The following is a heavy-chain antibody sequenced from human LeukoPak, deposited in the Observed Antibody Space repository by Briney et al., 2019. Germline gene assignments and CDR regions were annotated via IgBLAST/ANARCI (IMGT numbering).Heavy chain of an antibody. D-gene: IGHD4-11*01. CDR3: AKEYSNYGGFDY. CDR1: GFTFSSYG. CDR2: ISYDGSNK. J-gene: IGHJ4*02. Sequence: GRSLRLSCAASGFTFSSYGMHWVRQAPGKGLEWVAVISYDGSNKYYADSVKGRFTISRDNSKNTLYLQMNSLRAEDTAVYYCAKEYSNYGGFDYWGQGTLVTVSS. V-gene: IGHV3-30*18.